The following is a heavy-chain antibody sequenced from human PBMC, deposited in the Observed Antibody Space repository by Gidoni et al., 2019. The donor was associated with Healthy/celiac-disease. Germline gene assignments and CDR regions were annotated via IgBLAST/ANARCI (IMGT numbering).Heavy chain of an antibody. CDR2: ISSSSSYI. D-gene: IGHD3-3*01. Sequence: EVQLVESGGGLVKPGGSLRLSCAASGFTFSSYSMNWVRQAPGKGLEWVSSISSSSSYIYYADSVKGRFTISRDNAKNSLYLQMNSLRAEDTAVYYCARDQGFLEWLLSRGMDVWGQGTTVTVSS. CDR3: ARDQGFLEWLLSRGMDV. J-gene: IGHJ6*02. CDR1: GFTFSSYS. V-gene: IGHV3-21*01.